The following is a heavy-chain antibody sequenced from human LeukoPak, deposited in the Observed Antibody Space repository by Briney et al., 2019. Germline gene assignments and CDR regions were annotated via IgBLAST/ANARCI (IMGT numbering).Heavy chain of an antibody. CDR3: AKDSAKKYDDY. J-gene: IGHJ4*02. V-gene: IGHV3-23*01. CDR1: GFTFSSYA. D-gene: IGHD2/OR15-2a*01. Sequence: GGSLRLSCAASGFTFSSYAMSWVRQAPGKGLEWVSGISGSGGSTYYADSVKGRFTTSRDNSKNTLYLQMNGLRAEDTAVYYCAKDSAKKYDDYWGQGTLVTVSS. CDR2: ISGSGGST.